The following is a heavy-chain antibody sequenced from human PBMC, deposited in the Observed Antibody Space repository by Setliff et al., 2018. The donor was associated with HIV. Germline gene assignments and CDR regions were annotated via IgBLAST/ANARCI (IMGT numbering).Heavy chain of an antibody. D-gene: IGHD3-22*01. CDR2: ISNSGSTK. J-gene: IGHJ4*02. CDR3: VSSGQSGY. Sequence: GGSLRLSCAASGFIFSDYYMSRIRQAPGKGLEWLSYISNSGSTKYYANSVKGRFTISRDNAKNSLYLQMNSLRAEDTAVYYCVSSGQSGYWGQGTQVTVSS. V-gene: IGHV3-11*04. CDR1: GFIFSDYY.